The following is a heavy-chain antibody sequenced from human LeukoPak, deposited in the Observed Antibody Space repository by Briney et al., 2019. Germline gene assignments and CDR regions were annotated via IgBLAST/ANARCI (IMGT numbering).Heavy chain of an antibody. CDR3: ARDPSSSYYYDAFDI. J-gene: IGHJ3*02. V-gene: IGHV5-51*01. D-gene: IGHD3-22*01. CDR1: GYSFTSYW. Sequence: PGESLKISFKGAGYSFTSYWIGCVRQMPGEGLEWMGIIYPGDSDTRYSPSFQGQVTISSDKSITTAYLQWSSLKASDTAMYYCARDPSSSYYYDAFDIWGHGTMVTVSS. CDR2: IYPGDSDT.